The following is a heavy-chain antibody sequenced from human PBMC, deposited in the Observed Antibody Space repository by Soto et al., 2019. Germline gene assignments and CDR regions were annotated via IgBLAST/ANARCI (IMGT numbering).Heavy chain of an antibody. J-gene: IGHJ4*02. CDR1: GVSLTSGTYY. Sequence: QVQLQESGPGLVKPSQTLSLTCSVSGVSLTSGTYYWSWIRQHPGKGLEWFGYIFYSGSTDYNPYLKSRVNISVDTSKNQFSLKLSSVTAADTAVYYCASTEDFFDYWGQGTLVTVSS. CDR2: IFYSGST. V-gene: IGHV4-31*03. CDR3: ASTEDFFDY.